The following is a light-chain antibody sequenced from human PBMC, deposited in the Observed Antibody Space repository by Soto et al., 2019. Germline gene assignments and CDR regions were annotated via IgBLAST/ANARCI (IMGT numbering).Light chain of an antibody. CDR3: QQYGSSGT. V-gene: IGKV3-20*01. Sequence: EIVLTQSPGTLSLSPGERAILSCRASQSVSSSYLAWYQQKPGQAPRLLIYGASNRATGNPDRFSGSGSGTDFTLTISRLEPEDFAVYYCQQYGSSGTFGQGTKVDIK. CDR1: QSVSSSY. J-gene: IGKJ1*01. CDR2: GAS.